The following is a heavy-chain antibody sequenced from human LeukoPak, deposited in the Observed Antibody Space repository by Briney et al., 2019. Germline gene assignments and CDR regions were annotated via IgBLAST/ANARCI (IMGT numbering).Heavy chain of an antibody. D-gene: IGHD5-18*01. J-gene: IGHJ3*02. CDR1: GFTFSSYA. CDR3: AKDRAIHLVPYYLVPDI. Sequence: PGGSLRLSCAASGFTFSSYAMTWVRQAPGKGLEWVSAISGGGGATYYADSVKGRFTISRDNSKNTLYLQMNSLRAEDTAIYYCAKDRAIHLVPYYLVPDIWGQGTMATVSS. CDR2: ISGGGGAT. V-gene: IGHV3-23*01.